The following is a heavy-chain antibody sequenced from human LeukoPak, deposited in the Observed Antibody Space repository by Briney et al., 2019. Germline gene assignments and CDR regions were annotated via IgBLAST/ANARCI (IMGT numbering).Heavy chain of an antibody. V-gene: IGHV3-74*01. Sequence: PGGPLRLSCVASGFTFGSYWMHWVRQAPGKGPVWVSRINYDGTSTTYADSVKGRFTVSRDNGKKTVSLQINSLRPDDTAVYYCAREANTAFDYWGQGTLVTVSS. D-gene: IGHD2/OR15-2a*01. CDR3: AREANTAFDY. CDR1: GFTFGSYW. CDR2: INYDGTST. J-gene: IGHJ4*02.